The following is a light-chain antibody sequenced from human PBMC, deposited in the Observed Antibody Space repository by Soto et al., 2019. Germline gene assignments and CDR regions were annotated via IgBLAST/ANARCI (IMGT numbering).Light chain of an antibody. J-gene: IGKJ1*01. CDR3: QQYGSSPWT. V-gene: IGKV3-20*01. CDR1: QSVSSN. Sequence: EIVMTQSPATLSVSQGERATLSCRASQSVSSNLAWYQQRPGQAPRLLIYGASTRATGISDRFSGSGSGTDFTLTISRLEPEDFAVYYCQQYGSSPWTFGQGIKVDIK. CDR2: GAS.